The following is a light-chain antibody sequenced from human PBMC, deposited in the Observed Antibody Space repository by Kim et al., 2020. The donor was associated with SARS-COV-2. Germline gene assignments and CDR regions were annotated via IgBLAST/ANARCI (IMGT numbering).Light chain of an antibody. V-gene: IGKV1-39*01. CDR1: QSIDTF. CDR2: GAS. J-gene: IGKJ4*01. Sequence: DIQMTQSPSSLAASVGDRVTIACRASQSIDTFLNWYQQKPGKAPKLLIYGASTLQSGVPSRFSGSGSGTDFTLTISSLQPEDFATYYCQQSHTAPLLTFGGGTKVDI. CDR3: QQSHTAPLLT.